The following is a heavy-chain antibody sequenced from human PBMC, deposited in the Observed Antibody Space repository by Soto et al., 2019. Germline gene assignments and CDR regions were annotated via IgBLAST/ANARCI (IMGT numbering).Heavy chain of an antibody. CDR1: GFTFTSYA. Sequence: EVQLVESGGGLVQPGGSLRLSCAASGFTFTSYAVHWVRQAPGKGLEVVASISSTGATIYYGDSVNGRVTSSRDNSKSTVHLHMGSLNAEDTAVYYCARSRLGAAGTKYYFEYWGRGTRVTVSS. D-gene: IGHD6-13*01. CDR3: ARSRLGAAGTKYYFEY. CDR2: ISSTGATI. J-gene: IGHJ4*02. V-gene: IGHV3-64*07.